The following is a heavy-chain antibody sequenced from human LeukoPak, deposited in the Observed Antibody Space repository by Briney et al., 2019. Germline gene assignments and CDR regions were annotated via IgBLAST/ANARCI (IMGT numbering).Heavy chain of an antibody. D-gene: IGHD6-13*01. J-gene: IGHJ6*04. CDR1: GFTFSSYG. CDR3: AKLYSSSWYVFGDSSV. CDR2: ISYDGSNV. V-gene: IGHV3-30*18. Sequence: QTGGSLRLSCAASGFTFSSYGMHWVRQAPGKGLEWVAVISYDGSNVYYADSVKGRFTISRDNSKNTLYLQMNSLRAEDTAVYYCAKLYSSSWYVFGDSSVWGKGTTVTISS.